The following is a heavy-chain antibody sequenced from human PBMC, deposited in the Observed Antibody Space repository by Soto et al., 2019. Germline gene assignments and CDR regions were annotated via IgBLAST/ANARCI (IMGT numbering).Heavy chain of an antibody. J-gene: IGHJ5*02. CDR3: ASSAA. CDR2: IWYDGSNT. CDR1: GFIFRSYG. D-gene: IGHD6-19*01. V-gene: IGHV3-33*01. Sequence: PGGSLRLSCAASGFIFRSYGMHWVRQAPGKGLEWVAVIWYDGSNTYYADPVRGRFTISRDNSKNTLFLQMNRLRAEDTAVYYCASSAAWGRGTLVTVSS.